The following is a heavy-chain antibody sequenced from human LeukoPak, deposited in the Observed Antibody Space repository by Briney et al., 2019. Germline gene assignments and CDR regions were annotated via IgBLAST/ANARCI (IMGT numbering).Heavy chain of an antibody. Sequence: KSSETLSLTCAVSGYSISSDNYWVWIRQPPGQGLEWTGGIYHSGSTYYNPSLKSRVTMSVDTSKNQFSLKLSSVTAADTAVYYCARAPRDSSSSNYMRRFDYRGQGTLVTVSS. V-gene: IGHV4-38-2*01. D-gene: IGHD3-22*01. CDR3: ARAPRDSSSSNYMRRFDY. J-gene: IGHJ4*02. CDR1: GYSISSDNY. CDR2: IYHSGST.